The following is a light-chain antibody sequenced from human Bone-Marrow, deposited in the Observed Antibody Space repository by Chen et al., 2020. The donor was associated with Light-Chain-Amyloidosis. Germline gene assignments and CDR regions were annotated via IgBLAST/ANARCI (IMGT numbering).Light chain of an antibody. J-gene: IGLJ3*02. V-gene: IGLV3-21*02. CDR2: DDS. CDR1: NIGSTS. CDR3: QVWDRSSDRPV. Sequence: SYVLTQPSSVSVAPGQTATLACGGNNIGSTSVHWYQQTPGQAPLLVVYDDSDRPSGIPERLSGSNSGNTATLTISRVEAGDEADYYCQVWDRSSDRPVFGGGTKLTV.